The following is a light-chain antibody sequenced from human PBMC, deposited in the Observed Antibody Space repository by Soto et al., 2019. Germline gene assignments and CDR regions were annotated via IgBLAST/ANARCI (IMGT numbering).Light chain of an antibody. CDR3: QQFSSYPLT. J-gene: IGKJ4*01. CDR1: QTARNNY. V-gene: IGKV3-20*01. Sequence: EIVLTQSPGTLSLSPGERATLSCRASQTARNNYLAWYQQKPGQAPRLLIYDASSRATGIPDRFSGGGSGTDFTLTISRLEPEDFAVYYCQQFSSYPLTFGGGTQVDIK. CDR2: DAS.